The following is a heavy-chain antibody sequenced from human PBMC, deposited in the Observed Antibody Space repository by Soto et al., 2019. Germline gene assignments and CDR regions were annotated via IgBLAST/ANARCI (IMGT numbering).Heavy chain of an antibody. Sequence: QVQLVESGGGVVQPGRSLRLSCAASGFSFSSYGMDWVRQAPGKGLEWVADISYDGINKYYVASAKGRFTISRDNGKNMLYLEMNRPRTEDTAVYYCATDFDPENWGNDAFDIWGQGTTVIVSS. CDR3: ATDFDPENWGNDAFDI. V-gene: IGHV3-30*03. CDR2: ISYDGINK. D-gene: IGHD7-27*01. CDR1: GFSFSSYG. J-gene: IGHJ3*02.